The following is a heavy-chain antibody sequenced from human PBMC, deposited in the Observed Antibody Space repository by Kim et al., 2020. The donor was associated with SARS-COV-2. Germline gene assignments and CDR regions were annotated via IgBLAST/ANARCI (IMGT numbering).Heavy chain of an antibody. D-gene: IGHD2-2*01. V-gene: IGHV3-23*01. CDR1: GFTFSSYA. J-gene: IGHJ6*02. Sequence: GGSLRLSCAASGFTFSSYAMSWVRQAPGKGLEWVSAISGSGGSTYYADSVKGRFTISRDNTKNTLYLQMNSLRAEDTAVYYCAKGAQLGYYYYYGMDVWGQGTTVTVSS. CDR2: ISGSGGST. CDR3: AKGAQLGYYYYYGMDV.